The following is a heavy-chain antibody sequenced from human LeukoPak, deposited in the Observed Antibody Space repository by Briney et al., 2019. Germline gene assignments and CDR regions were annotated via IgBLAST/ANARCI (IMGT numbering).Heavy chain of an antibody. Sequence: PSETLSLTCTVSGGSISSSSYYWGWIRQPPGQGLEWIGSIYYGGSTYYNPSLKSRVTISVDTSKDQFSLKLSSVTAADTAVYYCATPQGRGYSGYDSDSYYYYYGMDVWGQGTTVTVSS. CDR1: GGSISSSSYY. V-gene: IGHV4-39*01. D-gene: IGHD5-12*01. CDR2: IYYGGST. CDR3: ATPQGRGYSGYDSDSYYYYYGMDV. J-gene: IGHJ6*02.